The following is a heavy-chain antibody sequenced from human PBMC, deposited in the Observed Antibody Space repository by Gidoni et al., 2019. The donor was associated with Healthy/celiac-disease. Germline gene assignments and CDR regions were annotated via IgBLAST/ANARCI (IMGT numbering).Heavy chain of an antibody. D-gene: IGHD2-8*01. CDR2: IIPIFGTA. V-gene: IGHV1-69*01. J-gene: IGHJ4*02. CDR3: ARDGVYRGAFDY. CDR1: GGTLSSYA. Sequence: QVQLVHSGAEVKKPGYSVTVSCKAYGGTLSSYAISWLRQAPGQGLEWMGGIIPIFGTANYAQKFQGIVTITADESTSTAYMELSSLRSEDTAVYYCARDGVYRGAFDYWGQGTLVTVSS.